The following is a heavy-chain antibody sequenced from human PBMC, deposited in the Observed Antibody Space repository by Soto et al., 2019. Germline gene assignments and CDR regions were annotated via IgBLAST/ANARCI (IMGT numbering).Heavy chain of an antibody. Sequence: SVKVSCKASGYTFTYRYLHWVRQAPGQALEWMGWITPFNGNTNYAQKFQDRVTITRDRSMSTAYMELSSLRSEDTAMYYCAGNLYVDRRGYYYYGMDVWGQGTTVTVSS. V-gene: IGHV1-45*02. D-gene: IGHD2-2*02. CDR3: AGNLYVDRRGYYYYGMDV. CDR1: GYTFTYRY. CDR2: ITPFNGNT. J-gene: IGHJ6*02.